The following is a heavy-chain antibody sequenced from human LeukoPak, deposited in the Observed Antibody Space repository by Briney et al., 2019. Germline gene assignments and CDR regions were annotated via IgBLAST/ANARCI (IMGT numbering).Heavy chain of an antibody. CDR1: GYTFTGYY. D-gene: IGHD3-3*01. V-gene: IGHV1-2*02. J-gene: IGHJ4*02. CDR2: INPNSGGT. CDR3: ARYARFLEWLPYDY. Sequence: ASVKVSCKASGYTFTGYYMHWVRQAPGQGLEWMGWINPNSGGTNYAQKFQGRVTMTRDTSISTAYMELSRLRSDDTAVYYCARYARFLEWLPYDYWGQGTLVTVSS.